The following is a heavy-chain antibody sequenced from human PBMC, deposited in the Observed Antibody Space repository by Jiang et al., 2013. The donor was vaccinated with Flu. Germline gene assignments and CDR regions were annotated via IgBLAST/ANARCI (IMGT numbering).Heavy chain of an antibody. D-gene: IGHD3-22*01. CDR2: ISPYNGNT. CDR3: AREFHYDRNAYSRHIEY. Sequence: GAEVKKPGASVKVSCKASGYTFTSHGISWVRQAPGQGLEWMGWISPYNGNTDYAQKFQGRVTVTTDTSTTTAYMDLRSLRSDDTAVYYCAREFHYDRNAYSRHIEYWGQGTLVTVSS. V-gene: IGHV1-18*01. J-gene: IGHJ4*02. CDR1: GYTFTSHG.